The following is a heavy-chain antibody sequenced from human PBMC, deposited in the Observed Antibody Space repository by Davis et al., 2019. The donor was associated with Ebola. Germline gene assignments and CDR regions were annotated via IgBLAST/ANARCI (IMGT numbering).Heavy chain of an antibody. V-gene: IGHV1-18*01. CDR1: GYTFTSYG. J-gene: IGHJ4*02. D-gene: IGHD7-27*01. CDR2: ISAYNGNT. CDR3: ARNNWGSVNFDY. Sequence: ASVKVSCKASGYTFTSYGISWVRQAPGQGLEWMGWISAYNGNTNYAQKFQGRVTVTRNTSISTAYMELSSLRSEDTAVYYCARNNWGSVNFDYWGQGTLVTVSS.